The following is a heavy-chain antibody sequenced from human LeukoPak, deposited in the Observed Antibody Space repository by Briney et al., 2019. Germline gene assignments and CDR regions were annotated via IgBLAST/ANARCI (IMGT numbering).Heavy chain of an antibody. CDR1: GFTFSSYA. CDR3: AKDPMYYDFWSGYLGSTDEFDY. V-gene: IGHV3-23*01. D-gene: IGHD3-3*01. Sequence: GGSLRLSCAASGFTFSSYAMSWVRQAPGKGLEWVSAISGSVGSTYYADSVKGRFTISRDNSKNTLYLQMNSLRAEDTAVYYCAKDPMYYDFWSGYLGSTDEFDYWGQGTLVTVSS. J-gene: IGHJ4*02. CDR2: ISGSVGST.